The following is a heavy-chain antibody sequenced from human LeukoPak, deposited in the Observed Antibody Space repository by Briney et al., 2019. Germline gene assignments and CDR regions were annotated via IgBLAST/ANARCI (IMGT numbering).Heavy chain of an antibody. CDR1: GGSISNYY. CDR3: ARVYGANPPDA. J-gene: IGHJ5*02. V-gene: IGHV4-59*06. CDR2: IYYSGKT. Sequence: PSETLSLTCTVSGGSISNYYWSWIRQHPGKGLEWIGCIYYSGKTYDSPSLKSRVTISVDTSKNQFSLKLSSVTAADTAVYYCARVYGANPPDAWGQGTLVTVSS. D-gene: IGHD4-17*01.